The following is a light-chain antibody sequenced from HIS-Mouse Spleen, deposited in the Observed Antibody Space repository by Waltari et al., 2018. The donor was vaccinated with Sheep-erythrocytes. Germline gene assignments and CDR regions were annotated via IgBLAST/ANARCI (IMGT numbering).Light chain of an antibody. CDR1: SSDAGGYHY. J-gene: IGLJ1*01. CDR3: AAWDDSLNGYV. CDR2: DVS. V-gene: IGLV2-11*01. Sequence: QSALTQPRPVSGSPGQSVTISCTGTSSDAGGYHYVSWYQQHPGKAPKLMIYDVSKRPSGVPDRFSGSKSGTSASLAISGLQSEDEADYYCAAWDDSLNGYVFGTGTKVTVL.